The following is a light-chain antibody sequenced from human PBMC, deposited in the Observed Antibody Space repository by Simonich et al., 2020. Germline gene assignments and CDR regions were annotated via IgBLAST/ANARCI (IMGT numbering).Light chain of an antibody. Sequence: QSALTQPASVSGSPGQSITISCTGTSGDVGGYNYVSWYQQHPGKAPKLMIYDVSKRPSGFSNRFSGSKSGNTASLTISGLQAEDEADYYCSSYTSSSTWVFGGGTKLTVL. CDR2: DVS. J-gene: IGLJ3*02. V-gene: IGLV2-14*01. CDR1: SGDVGGYNY. CDR3: SSYTSSSTWV.